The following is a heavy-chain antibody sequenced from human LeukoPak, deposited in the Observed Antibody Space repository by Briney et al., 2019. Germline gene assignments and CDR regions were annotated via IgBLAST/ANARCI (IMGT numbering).Heavy chain of an antibody. Sequence: SETLSLTCTVSGGSISSSSYYWGWIRQPLGKGLEWIGSIYYSGSTYYNPSLKSRVTISVDTSKNQFSLKLSSVTAADTAVYYCGRGFSESSPGAFDTWGQGTVVTVSS. V-gene: IGHV4-39*01. CDR2: IYYSGST. CDR3: GRGFSESSPGAFDT. D-gene: IGHD6-6*01. CDR1: GGSISSSSYY. J-gene: IGHJ3*02.